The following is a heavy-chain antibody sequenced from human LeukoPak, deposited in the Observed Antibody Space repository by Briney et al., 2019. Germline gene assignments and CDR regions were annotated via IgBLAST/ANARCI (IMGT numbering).Heavy chain of an antibody. Sequence: GGSLRLSCAASGFTFSSYSMNWVRQAPGKGLEWVSSISSSSSYIYYADSVKGRFTISRDNAKNSLYLQMNSLRAEDTAVYYCARGSKRIQLRSSHYFDYWGQGTLVTVSS. J-gene: IGHJ4*02. D-gene: IGHD5-18*01. CDR3: ARGSKRIQLRSSHYFDY. V-gene: IGHV3-21*01. CDR1: GFTFSSYS. CDR2: ISSSSSYI.